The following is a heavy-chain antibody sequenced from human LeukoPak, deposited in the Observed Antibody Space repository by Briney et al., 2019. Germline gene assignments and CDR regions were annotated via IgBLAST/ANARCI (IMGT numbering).Heavy chain of an antibody. V-gene: IGHV3-23*01. Sequence: PGRSLRLSCEASGFTFNRYAFHWVRQAPGKGLEWVSTITDDGYNTYSADSVKGRITFSRDNSKNTLSLQLRSLRAEDTAVYYCAKDLSYTSGASDHWGQGTLVTVSS. D-gene: IGHD6-19*01. CDR3: AKDLSYTSGASDH. CDR2: ITDDGYNT. CDR1: GFTFNRYA. J-gene: IGHJ4*02.